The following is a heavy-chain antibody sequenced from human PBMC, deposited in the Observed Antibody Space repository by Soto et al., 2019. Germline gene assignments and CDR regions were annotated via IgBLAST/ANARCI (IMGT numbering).Heavy chain of an antibody. CDR2: IYYSGST. D-gene: IGHD1-26*01. CDR3: ARASGSYFLYYYYGMDV. CDR1: GGSISSGDYY. Sequence: QVQLQESGPGLVKPSQTLSLTCTVSGGSISSGDYYWSWIRQPPGKGLEWIGYIYYSGSTYYNPSLKSRVTISVDTSKNQFSLKLSSVTAADTAVYYCARASGSYFLYYYYGMDVWGQGTTVTVSS. J-gene: IGHJ6*02. V-gene: IGHV4-30-4*01.